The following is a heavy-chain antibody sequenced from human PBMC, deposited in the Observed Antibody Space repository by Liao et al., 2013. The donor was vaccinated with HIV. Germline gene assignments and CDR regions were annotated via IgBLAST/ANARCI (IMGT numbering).Heavy chain of an antibody. CDR1: GGSLSGHY. V-gene: IGHV4-34*10. CDR2: FNHGGSP. Sequence: QVQLQESGPGLVKPSETLSLTCSVSGGSLSGHYWTWIRQPPGKGLQWIGEFNHGGSPNYTPSLSSRITISLDSSKNEFSLKLTSMTAADTAVYYCARDLFDITGTLGYYYYYYMDVWGKGTTVTVSS. J-gene: IGHJ6*03. D-gene: IGHD1-7*01. CDR3: ARDLFDITGTLGYYYYYYMDV.